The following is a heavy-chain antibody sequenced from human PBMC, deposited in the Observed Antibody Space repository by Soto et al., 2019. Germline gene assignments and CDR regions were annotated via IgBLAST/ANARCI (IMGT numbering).Heavy chain of an antibody. Sequence: GGSLRLSCAASGFTFSRYSMNWVRQAPGKGLEWVSSISSSSSYIYYADSVKGLFTISRDNAKNSLYLQMNSLRAGDTAGYDGAKDVVANFDYWGQGTLVTVSS. D-gene: IGHD5-12*01. CDR2: ISSSSSYI. J-gene: IGHJ4*02. CDR1: GFTFSRYS. V-gene: IGHV3-21*03. CDR3: AKDVVANFDY.